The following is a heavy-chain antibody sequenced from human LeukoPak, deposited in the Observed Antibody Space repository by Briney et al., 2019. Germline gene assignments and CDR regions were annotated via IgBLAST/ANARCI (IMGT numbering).Heavy chain of an antibody. J-gene: IGHJ6*03. Sequence: SETLSLTCAVYGGSFSGYYWSWVRQPPGKGLEWIGEINHSGSTNYNPSLKSRVTISVDTSKNQFSLKLSSVTAADTAVYYCARGITKVVPAASYYDYYYYMDVWGKGTTVTVSS. CDR3: ARGITKVVPAASYYDYYYYMDV. CDR1: GGSFSGYY. CDR2: INHSGST. D-gene: IGHD2-2*01. V-gene: IGHV4-34*01.